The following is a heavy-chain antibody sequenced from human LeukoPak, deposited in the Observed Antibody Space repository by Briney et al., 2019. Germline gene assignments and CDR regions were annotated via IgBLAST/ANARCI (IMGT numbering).Heavy chain of an antibody. J-gene: IGHJ6*02. D-gene: IGHD3/OR15-3a*01. CDR2: ISYDGIKK. Sequence: PGGSLRLSCAASGFTFSSYAMNWVRQAPGKGLEWVAVISYDGIKKYYGDSVKGRFAISRDNSKNTLFLQMNSLRGEDTAVYYCARVRRTGYHYYGMDVWGQGTTVTVSS. CDR1: GFTFSSYA. CDR3: ARVRRTGYHYYGMDV. V-gene: IGHV3-30*09.